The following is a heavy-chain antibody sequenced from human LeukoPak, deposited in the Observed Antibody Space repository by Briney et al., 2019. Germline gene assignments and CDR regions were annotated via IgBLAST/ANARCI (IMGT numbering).Heavy chain of an antibody. CDR1: GYPFSIYG. V-gene: IGHV1-18*01. J-gene: IGHJ4*02. Sequence: ASVTVSFTSSGYPFSIYGINWVRQAPGQGLEWRGWISVENGNTNSAQKFQDRVTMTTDTSTTTAYMELRGRTSDDTAVYYCARSGYDWVQLYLGSDYWGQGTLVTVSS. CDR3: ARSGYDWVQLYLGSDY. D-gene: IGHD5-12*01. CDR2: ISVENGNT.